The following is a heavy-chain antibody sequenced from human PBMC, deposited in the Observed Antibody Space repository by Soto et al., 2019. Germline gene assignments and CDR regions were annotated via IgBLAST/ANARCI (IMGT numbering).Heavy chain of an antibody. V-gene: IGHV4-4*02. Sequence: SETLSLTCAVSGGSISSSNWWSWVRQPPGKGLEWIGEIYHSGSTNYNPSLKSRVTISVDKSKNQFSLKLSSVTAADTAVYYCARPVVAADGRSWFDPWGQGTLVTVSS. CDR1: GGSISSSNW. CDR3: ARPVVAADGRSWFDP. CDR2: IYHSGST. J-gene: IGHJ5*02. D-gene: IGHD2-15*01.